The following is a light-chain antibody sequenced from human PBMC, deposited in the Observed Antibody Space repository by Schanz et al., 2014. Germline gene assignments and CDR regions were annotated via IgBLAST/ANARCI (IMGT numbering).Light chain of an antibody. Sequence: EIVMTQSPATLSVSPGERATLSCRASQSVSSNLAWYQQKPGQAPRLLIYGASTRATGIPARFSGSGSGTEFTLTISSLQPEDFATYFCQQPGSFGGGTKVEI. CDR2: GAS. CDR3: QQPGS. V-gene: IGKV3-15*01. J-gene: IGKJ4*01. CDR1: QSVSSN.